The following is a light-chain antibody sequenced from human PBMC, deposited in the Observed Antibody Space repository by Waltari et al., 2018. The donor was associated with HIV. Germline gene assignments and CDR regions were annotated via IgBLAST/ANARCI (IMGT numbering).Light chain of an antibody. J-gene: IGKJ4*01. V-gene: IGKV1-12*01. Sequence: IQMTQSPSSLSASVGDRVIITCRASQDITTSLAWYQLQPGGPPRLLLFAASGLHGGVPQRFSGSASGTVFALTISNLQPEDSATYYCQQASSFPLSFGGGTKVEI. CDR3: QQASSFPLS. CDR1: QDITTS. CDR2: AAS.